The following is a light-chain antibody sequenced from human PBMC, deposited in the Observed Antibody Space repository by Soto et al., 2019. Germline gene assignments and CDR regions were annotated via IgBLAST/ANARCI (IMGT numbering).Light chain of an antibody. CDR1: SSNIGSNT. Sequence: QSVLTQPPSASGTPGQRVTISCSGSSSNIGSNTVNWYQQLPGTAPKLLIYSNNQRPSGVPDRFSGSKSGTSASLAISGLQTGDEGDYYCGTWDSRLRVVVFGGGTKLTVL. CDR2: SNN. J-gene: IGLJ2*01. V-gene: IGLV1-44*01. CDR3: GTWDSRLRVVV.